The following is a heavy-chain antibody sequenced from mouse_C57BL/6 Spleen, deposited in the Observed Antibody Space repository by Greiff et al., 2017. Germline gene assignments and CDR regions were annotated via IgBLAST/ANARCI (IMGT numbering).Heavy chain of an antibody. CDR2: ISYDGSN. CDR3: ASDYDYYFDY. V-gene: IGHV3-6*01. CDR1: GYSITSGYY. D-gene: IGHD2-12*01. Sequence: EVKLVESGPGLVKPSQSLSLTCSVTGYSITSGYYWNWIRQFPGNKLEWMGYISYDGSNNYNPSLKNRISITRDTSKNQFFLKLNSVTTEDTATYYCASDYDYYFDYWGQGTTLTVSS. J-gene: IGHJ2*01.